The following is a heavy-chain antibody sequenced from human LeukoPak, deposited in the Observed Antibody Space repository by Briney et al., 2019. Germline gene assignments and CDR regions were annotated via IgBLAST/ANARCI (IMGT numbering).Heavy chain of an antibody. Sequence: SETLSLTCAVYGGSLSGYYWSWIRQPPGKGLEWIGEINHSGSTNYNPSLKSRVTISVDTSKNQFSLKLSSVTAADTAVYYCARTSYWSGYPRGWFDPWGQGTLVTVSS. CDR1: GGSLSGYY. V-gene: IGHV4-34*01. CDR3: ARTSYWSGYPRGWFDP. J-gene: IGHJ5*02. CDR2: INHSGST. D-gene: IGHD3-3*01.